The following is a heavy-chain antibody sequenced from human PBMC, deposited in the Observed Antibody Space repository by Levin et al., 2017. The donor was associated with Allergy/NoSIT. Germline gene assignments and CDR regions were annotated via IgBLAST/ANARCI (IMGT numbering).Heavy chain of an antibody. J-gene: IGHJ4*02. CDR3: VRTPGAIVVTPYFDY. V-gene: IGHV3-23*01. D-gene: IGHD2-21*01. Sequence: GGSLRLSCAASGFRFSDYVMNWVRQAPGKGLEWVSVISGSGDNTYYADSVKGRFTISRDASKNTLYLQMNSLSAEDTAMYYCVRTPGAIVVTPYFDYWGQGTLVTVSS. CDR2: ISGSGDNT. CDR1: GFRFSDYV.